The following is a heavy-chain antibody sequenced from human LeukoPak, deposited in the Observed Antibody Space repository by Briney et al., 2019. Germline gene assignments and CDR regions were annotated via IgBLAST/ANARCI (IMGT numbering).Heavy chain of an antibody. V-gene: IGHV4-61*02. J-gene: IGHJ3*02. Sequence: SETLSLTRTVSGGSVSSGGYYWSWIRQPAGKGLEWIGRIYTSGSTNYNPSLKSRVTISVDTSKNQFSLKLSSVTAADTAVYYCARRAYYDFWSGFGHAFDIWGQGTMVTVSS. CDR1: GGSVSSGGYY. CDR3: ARRAYYDFWSGFGHAFDI. CDR2: IYTSGST. D-gene: IGHD3-3*01.